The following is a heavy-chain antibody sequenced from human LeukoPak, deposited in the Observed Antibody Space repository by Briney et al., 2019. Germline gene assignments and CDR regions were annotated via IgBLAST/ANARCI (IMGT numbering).Heavy chain of an antibody. CDR1: GFTFSSYT. CDR2: MSYDGSDN. Sequence: PGGSLSLSCAASGFTFSSYTMHWVRPAPGKGLEWVAVMSYDGSDNYYADSVKGRFTISRDNSRTTVYLQMNSLRAEDTAVYYCARGSRWLQLGPFDYWGQGTLVTVSS. CDR3: ARGSRWLQLGPFDY. D-gene: IGHD5-24*01. V-gene: IGHV3-30*01. J-gene: IGHJ4*02.